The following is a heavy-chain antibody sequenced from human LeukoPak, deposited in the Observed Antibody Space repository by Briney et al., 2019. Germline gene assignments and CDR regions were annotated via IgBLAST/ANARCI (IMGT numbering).Heavy chain of an antibody. CDR1: GGSFSGYY. D-gene: IGHD3-10*01. CDR3: ARGSMVRGVIITPLLGRPYYYYYYMDV. CDR2: IYTSGSR. V-gene: IGHV4-59*10. J-gene: IGHJ6*03. Sequence: SETLSLTCAVYGGSFSGYYWSWIRQPPGKGLEWIGRIYTSGSRNYNPSLKSRVTTSVDTSKNQFSLKLSSVTAADTAVYYCARGSMVRGVIITPLLGRPYYYYYYMDVWGKGTTVTVSS.